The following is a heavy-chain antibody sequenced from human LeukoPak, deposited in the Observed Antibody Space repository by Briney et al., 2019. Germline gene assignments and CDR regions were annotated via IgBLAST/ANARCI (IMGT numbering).Heavy chain of an antibody. CDR3: AKYGYYGSGSTPYFDY. D-gene: IGHD3-10*01. CDR2: ISSGGGGT. J-gene: IGHJ4*02. CDR1: GFTSSSRA. Sequence: GGSLRLSCAASGFTSSSRAMTWVRQAPGKGLEWVSAISSGGGGTHYADSVKGRFTISRDNSKNTLYLQMSSLRAEETAVYYCAKYGYYGSGSTPYFDYWGQGTLDTVSS. V-gene: IGHV3-23*01.